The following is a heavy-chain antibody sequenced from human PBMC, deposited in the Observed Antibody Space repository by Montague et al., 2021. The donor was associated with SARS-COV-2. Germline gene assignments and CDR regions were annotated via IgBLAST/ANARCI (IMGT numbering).Heavy chain of an antibody. J-gene: IGHJ5*02. CDR3: ARHRNYGDHSLDNWFHP. Sequence: TLSLTCTVSGGSISSGGYYWSWIRQHPGKGLEWIGYIYYSGSTYYNPSLKSRVTISVDTSKNQFSLKLSSVTDADTAVYYCARHRNYGDHSLDNWFHPWGQGTLVTVSS. V-gene: IGHV4-31*03. CDR2: IYYSGST. CDR1: GGSISSGGYY. D-gene: IGHD4-17*01.